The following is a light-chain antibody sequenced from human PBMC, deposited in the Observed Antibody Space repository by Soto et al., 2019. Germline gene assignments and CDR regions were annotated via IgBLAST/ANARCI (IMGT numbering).Light chain of an antibody. V-gene: IGLV2-14*01. CDR2: EVS. Sequence: QSALTQPASVSGSPGQSITISCTGTSSDVGNYNYVSWYQQHPGKAPKLMIYEVSNRPSGISNRFSGSKSGSTASLTISGLQAEDEADYYCSSYTTTSTLIFGGGTQLTVL. CDR3: SSYTTTSTLI. CDR1: SSDVGNYNY. J-gene: IGLJ2*01.